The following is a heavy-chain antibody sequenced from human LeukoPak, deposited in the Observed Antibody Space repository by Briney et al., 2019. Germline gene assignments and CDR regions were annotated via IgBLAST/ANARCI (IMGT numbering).Heavy chain of an antibody. J-gene: IGHJ4*02. Sequence: GWSLRLSCAASGFTFSSYWMSWVRQAPGKGLEWVANIKQDGSEKYYVDSVKGRFTISRDNSKNTLYLQMNSPRAEDTAVYHCAKDSGSTLDYWGQGTLVTVSS. CDR3: AKDSGSTLDY. CDR2: IKQDGSEK. V-gene: IGHV3-7*03. D-gene: IGHD3-10*01. CDR1: GFTFSSYW.